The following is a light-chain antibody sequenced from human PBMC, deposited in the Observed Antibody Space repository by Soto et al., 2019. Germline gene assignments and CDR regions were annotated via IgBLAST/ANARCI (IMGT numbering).Light chain of an antibody. CDR2: TAS. J-gene: IGKJ3*01. CDR1: QSISTY. V-gene: IGKV1-39*01. CDR3: QQSYTLT. Sequence: DIHLTQSPSSLSASVGDRVTITCRASQSISTYLNWYQQKPGEAPKVLIYTASVLQSGVPSRFSASGSGTDFTLTISSLQPEDFATYYCQQSYTLTFGPGTTVDIK.